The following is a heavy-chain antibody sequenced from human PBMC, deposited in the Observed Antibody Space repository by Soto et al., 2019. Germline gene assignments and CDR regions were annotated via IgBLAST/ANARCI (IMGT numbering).Heavy chain of an antibody. CDR1: GFTFSLYG. Sequence: QAQLVESGGGVVQPGRSLRLSCAASGFTFSLYGMHWVRQAPGKGLEWVAVVWYDGSNKNYADSVKGRFTISRDNSKNTLYLQMNSLRVEDTAVYYCARDQYSTGRWVDHWGQGTLVTVSS. J-gene: IGHJ4*02. CDR2: VWYDGSNK. D-gene: IGHD6-25*01. V-gene: IGHV3-33*01. CDR3: ARDQYSTGRWVDH.